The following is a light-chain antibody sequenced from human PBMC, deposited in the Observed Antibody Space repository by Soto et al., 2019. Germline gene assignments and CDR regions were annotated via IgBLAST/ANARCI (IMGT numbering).Light chain of an antibody. CDR3: CSYGGTYYV. J-gene: IGLJ1*01. CDR2: DVS. V-gene: IGLV2-11*01. Sequence: QSALTQPRSVSGSPGQAVTISCTGTSSDVGGYNYVSWYQQYPGKAPKVMIYDVSKRPSGVPDRFSGSKSGNTASLTISGLQAEDEADYYCCSYGGTYYVFGTGTKLTVL. CDR1: SSDVGGYNY.